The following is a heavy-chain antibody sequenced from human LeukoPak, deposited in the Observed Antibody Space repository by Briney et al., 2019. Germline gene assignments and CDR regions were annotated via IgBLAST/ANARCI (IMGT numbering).Heavy chain of an antibody. Sequence: GGSLRLSCAASGFTFSSYAMSWVRQAPGKGLEWVPYISSSGSSIYYADSVKGRFTISRDNAKNPLYLQVNSLRAEDTAVYYCARGGGSYRVWGQGTLVTVSS. V-gene: IGHV3-48*03. CDR2: ISSSGSSI. CDR3: ARGGGSYRV. D-gene: IGHD1-26*01. J-gene: IGHJ4*02. CDR1: GFTFSSYA.